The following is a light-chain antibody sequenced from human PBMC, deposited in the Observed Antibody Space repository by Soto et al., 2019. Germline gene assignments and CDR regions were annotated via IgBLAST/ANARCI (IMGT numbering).Light chain of an antibody. J-gene: IGKJ4*01. Sequence: DIQMSQSPSSLSASVGDGVTITCQASQDLTNYLNWYQHKPGQHPKLLIYDASNLETGVPSRFSGSGSGTAFTFTISSLQPEDIATYYCQQYDNPPFGFGGGTKVEIK. CDR1: QDLTNY. CDR2: DAS. CDR3: QQYDNPPFG. V-gene: IGKV1-33*01.